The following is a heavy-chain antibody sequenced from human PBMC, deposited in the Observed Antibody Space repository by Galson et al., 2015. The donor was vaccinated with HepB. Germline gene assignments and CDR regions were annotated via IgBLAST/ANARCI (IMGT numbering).Heavy chain of an antibody. CDR3: ARELAAAGPFDY. V-gene: IGHV3-30*04. CDR2: ISYDGSNK. CDR1: GFTFSSYA. D-gene: IGHD6-13*01. J-gene: IGHJ4*02. Sequence: SLRLSCAASGFTFSSYAMHWVRQAPGKGLEWVAVISYDGSNKYYADSVKGRFTISRDNSKNTLYLQMNSLRAEDTAVYYCARELAAAGPFDYWGQGTLVIVSS.